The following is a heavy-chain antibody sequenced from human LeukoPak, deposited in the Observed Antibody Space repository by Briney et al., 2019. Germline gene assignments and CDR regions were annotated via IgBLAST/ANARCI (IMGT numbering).Heavy chain of an antibody. V-gene: IGHV3-23*01. CDR3: SKWGDYDVLTGYYNSDF. Sequence: GASLRLSCAASGFTFNNYAMSWVRQAPGKGLEWVSAILGSGRSAYYADSVKGRFTISRDNSKNSLFLQMNSLRVEDTALYYCSKWGDYDVLTGYYNSDFWGQGTLVTVSA. CDR1: GFTFNNYA. J-gene: IGHJ4*02. D-gene: IGHD3-9*01. CDR2: ILGSGRSA.